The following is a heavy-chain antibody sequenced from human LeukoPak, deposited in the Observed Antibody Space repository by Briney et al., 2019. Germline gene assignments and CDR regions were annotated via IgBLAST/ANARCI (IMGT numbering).Heavy chain of an antibody. CDR1: GYTFTDYY. J-gene: IGHJ6*03. V-gene: IGHV1-2*02. CDR3: ARATVIVFGIVTHGPYYYYMDV. CDR2: INPNSGDT. Sequence: ASVKVSCKASGYTFTDYYIHFVRQAPGQGLEWMGWINPNSGDTSFAQKFQGRVSMTRNTSISTAHADLSGLKSDDTAVYYCARATVIVFGIVTHGPYYYYMDVWGTGTTVIVSS. D-gene: IGHD3-3*01.